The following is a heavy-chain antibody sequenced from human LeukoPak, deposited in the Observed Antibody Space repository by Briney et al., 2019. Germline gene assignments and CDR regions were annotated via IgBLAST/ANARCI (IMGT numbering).Heavy chain of an antibody. Sequence: GGSLRLSCAASGFTFSSYSMNWVRQAPGKGLEWVSSISSSSSYIYYADSVKGRFTISRDNAKNSLYLQMNSLRAEDTAVYYCARDSEQVGDAFDIWGQGTMVTVSS. J-gene: IGHJ3*02. V-gene: IGHV3-21*01. CDR2: ISSSSSYI. D-gene: IGHD6-6*01. CDR3: ARDSEQVGDAFDI. CDR1: GFTFSSYS.